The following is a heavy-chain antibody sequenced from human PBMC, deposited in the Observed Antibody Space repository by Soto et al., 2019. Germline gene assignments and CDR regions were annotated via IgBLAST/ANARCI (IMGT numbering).Heavy chain of an antibody. CDR2: IKQAGSEK. CDR1: GFTFSAYW. CDR3: AREKRANGYFDY. D-gene: IGHD6-25*01. V-gene: IGHV3-7*01. J-gene: IGHJ4*02. Sequence: EGSLRLSCAASGFTFSAYWMSWVRQAPGKGLEWVANIKQAGSEKYYVGSVNGRFIISRDDAKSSLFLQVNSLRVEDTAVYYCAREKRANGYFDYWGQGTLVTVSS.